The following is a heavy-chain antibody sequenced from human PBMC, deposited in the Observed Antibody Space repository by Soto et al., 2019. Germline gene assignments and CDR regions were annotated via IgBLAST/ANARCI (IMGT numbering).Heavy chain of an antibody. CDR2: ISSNGGST. Sequence: GSLSLSCAASGFTFSSYAMHWVRQAPGKGLEYVSAISSNGGSTYYADSVKGRFTISRDNSKNTLYLQMGSLRAEDMAVYYCARGSGSYHDAFDIWGQGTMVTVSS. CDR3: ARGSGSYHDAFDI. D-gene: IGHD1-26*01. J-gene: IGHJ3*02. V-gene: IGHV3-64*02. CDR1: GFTFSSYA.